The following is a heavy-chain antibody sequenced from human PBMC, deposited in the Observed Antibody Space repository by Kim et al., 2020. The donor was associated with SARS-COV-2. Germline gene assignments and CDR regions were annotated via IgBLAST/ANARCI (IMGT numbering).Heavy chain of an antibody. V-gene: IGHV4-38-2*02. CDR1: GSSVGIGYY. CDR3: ARSVNSGWFNFDV. J-gene: IGHJ3*01. CDR2: ISHEGNT. D-gene: IGHD6-13*01. Sequence: SETLSLTCTVSGSSVGIGYYWDWIRQSPGRGLEWIASISHEGNTYYNSSLQSRLMVSVDTSKKQISLKLSSVTAADTAVYYCARSVNSGWFNFDVWGRGRMVTVSS.